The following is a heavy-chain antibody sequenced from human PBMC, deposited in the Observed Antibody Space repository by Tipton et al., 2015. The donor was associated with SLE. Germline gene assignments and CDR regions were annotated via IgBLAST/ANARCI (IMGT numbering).Heavy chain of an antibody. Sequence: TLSLTCTVSGGSISRSNYYWSWIRQPPGKGLEWIGYIYYSGSTNYNPSLKSRVTISVDTSKNQFSLKLSSVTAADTAVYYCARVGITGTTWDWYFDLWGRGTLVTASS. J-gene: IGHJ2*01. CDR2: IYYSGST. CDR3: ARVGITGTTWDWYFDL. V-gene: IGHV4-61*01. D-gene: IGHD1-7*01. CDR1: GGSISRSNYY.